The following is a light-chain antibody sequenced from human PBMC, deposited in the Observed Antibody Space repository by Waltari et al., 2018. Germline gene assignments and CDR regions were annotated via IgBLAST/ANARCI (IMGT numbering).Light chain of an antibody. CDR2: NND. Sequence: QSVVSQPPSASGTPGQRVTISCSGSTSNIERNTVHWYQQLPGTAPKIIMYNNDRRPSGVPDRFCGSKSGSSASLAISGLQSEDEADYFCAAWDDTLNGPLFGGGTKLTVL. CDR1: TSNIERNT. CDR3: AAWDDTLNGPL. V-gene: IGLV1-44*01. J-gene: IGLJ3*02.